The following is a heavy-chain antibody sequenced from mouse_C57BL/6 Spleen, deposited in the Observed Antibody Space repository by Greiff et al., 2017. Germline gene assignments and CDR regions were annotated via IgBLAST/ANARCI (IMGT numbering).Heavy chain of an antibody. Sequence: VQLQQSVAELVRPGASVKLSCTASGFTFTNTYMHWVRQRPEQGLEWIGRIDPANGNTKYAPKFQGKATINADTSSNTAYLQLSSLTSEDTAVYDGASRLGGGDYWGQGTTVTVSS. V-gene: IGHV14-3*01. CDR2: IDPANGNT. CDR3: ASRLGGGDY. D-gene: IGHD4-1*01. J-gene: IGHJ4*01. CDR1: GFTFTNTY.